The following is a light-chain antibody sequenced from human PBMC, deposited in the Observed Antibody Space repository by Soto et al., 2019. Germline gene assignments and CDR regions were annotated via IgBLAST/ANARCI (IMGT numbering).Light chain of an antibody. J-gene: IGKJ2*01. Sequence: DIQMPQSPSTLSASVGDRVTITCRASQSISSWLAWYQQKPGKAPKLLIYKASSLESGVPSRFSGSGSGTEFALTSSSLQPDDFATYYCQQYNRLYTFGQGTKLVIK. CDR3: QQYNRLYT. CDR2: KAS. CDR1: QSISSW. V-gene: IGKV1-5*03.